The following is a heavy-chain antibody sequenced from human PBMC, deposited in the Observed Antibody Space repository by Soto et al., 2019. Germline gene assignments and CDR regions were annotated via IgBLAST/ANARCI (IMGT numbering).Heavy chain of an antibody. V-gene: IGHV1-18*04. CDR3: ARESRPEYNSGWYYFDY. CDR2: ISAYNGNT. D-gene: IGHD6-19*01. Sequence: ASVKVSCKASGYTFTRYCISWVRQAPGQGLEWMGWISAYNGNTNYAQKLQGRVTMTTDTSTSTAYMELRSLRAEDTAVYYCARESRPEYNSGWYYFDYWGQGTLVTVSS. J-gene: IGHJ4*02. CDR1: GYTFTRYC.